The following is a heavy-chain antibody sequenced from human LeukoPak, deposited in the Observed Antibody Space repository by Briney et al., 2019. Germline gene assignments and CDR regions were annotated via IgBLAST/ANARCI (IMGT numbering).Heavy chain of an antibody. Sequence: GGSLRLSCAASGFTFSTYAMSWVRQIPGKGLEWVSAISGSDDGTYYADSVKGRFTISRDNSRNTLYLQMNTLRAEDTAVYFCAKSPFSSCRGSFCYPFDYWGQGNLVTVSS. CDR3: AKSPFSSCRGSFCYPFDY. CDR2: ISGSDDGT. V-gene: IGHV3-23*01. CDR1: GFTFSTYA. D-gene: IGHD2-15*01. J-gene: IGHJ4*02.